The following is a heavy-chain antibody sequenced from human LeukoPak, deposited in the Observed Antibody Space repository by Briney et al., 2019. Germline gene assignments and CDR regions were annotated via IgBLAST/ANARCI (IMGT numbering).Heavy chain of an antibody. J-gene: IGHJ3*02. V-gene: IGHV3-21*01. CDR3: ARDPEEEWSHDAFDI. CDR2: ISSSSSYI. CDR1: GFTFSSYS. Sequence: GGSLGLSCAASGFTFSSYSMNWVRQAPGKGLEWVSSISSSSSYIYYADSVKGRFTISRDNAKNSLYLQMNSLRAEDTAVYYCARDPEEEWSHDAFDIWGQGTMVTVSS. D-gene: IGHD3-3*01.